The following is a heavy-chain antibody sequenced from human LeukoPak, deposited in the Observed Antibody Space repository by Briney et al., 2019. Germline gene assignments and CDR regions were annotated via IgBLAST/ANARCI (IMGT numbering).Heavy chain of an antibody. CDR1: GFTFSSYS. CDR3: ARDFDDTYYDFWSGYYTFDY. D-gene: IGHD3-3*01. Sequence: GGSLRLSCAASGFTFSSYSMNWVRQAPGKGLEWVSSISSSSSYIYYADSVRGRFTIPRDNAKNSLYLQMNSLRAEDTAVYYCARDFDDTYYDFWSGYYTFDYWGQGTLVTVSS. J-gene: IGHJ4*02. CDR2: ISSSSSYI. V-gene: IGHV3-21*01.